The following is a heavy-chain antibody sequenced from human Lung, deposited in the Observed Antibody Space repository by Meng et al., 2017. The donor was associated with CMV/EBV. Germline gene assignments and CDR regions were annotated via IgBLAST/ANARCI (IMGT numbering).Heavy chain of an antibody. Sequence: RRRLQGSGPGLCKPAATLSPACIVSGGSIRSRSHYWGWIRQPPGKGLELIGNIYYSGLTSYNPSLKSRVTISVDTSKNQFSLKLSSVTAADTAVFYCARVWANGEGWFDPWGQGTLVTVSS. V-gene: IGHV4-39*06. J-gene: IGHJ5*02. CDR1: GGSIRSRSHY. D-gene: IGHD2-8*01. CDR2: IYYSGLT. CDR3: ARVWANGEGWFDP.